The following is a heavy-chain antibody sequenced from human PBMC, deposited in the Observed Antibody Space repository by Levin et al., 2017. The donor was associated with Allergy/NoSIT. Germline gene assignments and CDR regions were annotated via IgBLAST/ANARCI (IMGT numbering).Heavy chain of an antibody. J-gene: IGHJ4*02. CDR1: GGSISSGDYY. V-gene: IGHV4-30-4*01. CDR3: DRSYYEYVWGSYRIGYFDH. CDR2: FYYSGST. Sequence: SCTVSGGSISSGDYYWSWIRQPPGKGLEWIGYFYYSGSTYYNPSLKSRVIISVDTSKNLFSLKLNSVTAADAAVYYCDRSYYEYVWGSYRIGYFDHWGQGTLVTVSS. D-gene: IGHD3-16*02.